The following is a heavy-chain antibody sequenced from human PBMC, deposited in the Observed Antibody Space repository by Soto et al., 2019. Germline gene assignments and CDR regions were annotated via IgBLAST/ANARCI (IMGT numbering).Heavy chain of an antibody. CDR2: ISSSSSYI. CDR3: ARGNAAAGTTAFHI. J-gene: IGHJ3*02. Sequence: EVQLVESGGGLVKPGGSLRLSCAASGFTFSSYTMNWVRQAPGKGLEWVSFISSSSSYIYYADSVKGRFTISRDNAKNSLYLQMNSLRAEDTAVYYCARGNAAAGTTAFHILGQGTMVTVSS. D-gene: IGHD6-13*01. CDR1: GFTFSSYT. V-gene: IGHV3-21*01.